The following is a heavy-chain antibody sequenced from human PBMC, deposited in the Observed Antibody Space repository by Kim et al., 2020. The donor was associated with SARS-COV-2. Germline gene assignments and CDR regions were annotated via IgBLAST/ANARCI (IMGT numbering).Heavy chain of an antibody. CDR2: INPNSGGT. J-gene: IGHJ4*02. Sequence: ASVKVSCKASGYTFTGYYMHWVRQAPGQGLEWMGRINPNSGGTNYAQKFQGRVTMTRDTSISTAYMELSRLRSDDTAVYYCARAPLWDYYDSSGYYPIDYWGQGTLVTVSS. V-gene: IGHV1-2*06. D-gene: IGHD3-22*01. CDR1: GYTFTGYY. CDR3: ARAPLWDYYDSSGYYPIDY.